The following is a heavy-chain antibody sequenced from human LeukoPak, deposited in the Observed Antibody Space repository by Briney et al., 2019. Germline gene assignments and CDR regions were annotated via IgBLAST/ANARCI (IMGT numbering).Heavy chain of an antibody. V-gene: IGHV3-48*04. D-gene: IGHD4-17*01. CDR3: ARGGTTASYYYYGMDV. Sequence: GGSLRLSCAASGFTFSSYAMSWVRQAPGKGLGWVSYISSSGSSIYYADSVKGRFTISRDNAKNSLYLYLEMNSLRGEDTAVYYCARGGTTASYYYYGMDVWGQGTAVTVSS. CDR1: GFTFSSYA. CDR2: ISSSGSSI. J-gene: IGHJ6*02.